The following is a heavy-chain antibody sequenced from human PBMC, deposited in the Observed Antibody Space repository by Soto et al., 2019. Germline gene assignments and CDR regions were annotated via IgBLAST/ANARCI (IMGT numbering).Heavy chain of an antibody. D-gene: IGHD3-9*01. CDR2: ISAYNGNT. CDR3: ARDNQDYDILTGDTFDY. J-gene: IGHJ4*02. CDR1: GYTFTSYG. V-gene: IGHV1-18*04. Sequence: ASVKVSCKASGYTFTSYGISWVRQAPGQGLEWMGWISAYNGNTNYAQKLQGRVTMTTDTSTSTAYMELRSLRSDDTAVYYCARDNQDYDILTGDTFDYWGQGTLVTVSS.